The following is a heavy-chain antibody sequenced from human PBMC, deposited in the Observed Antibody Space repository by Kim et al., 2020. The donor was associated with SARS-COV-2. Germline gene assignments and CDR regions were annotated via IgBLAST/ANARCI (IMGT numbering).Heavy chain of an antibody. CDR1: GFTFSSYA. V-gene: IGHV3-64*01. Sequence: GGSLRLSCAASGFTFSSYAMHWVRQAPGKGLEYVSAISSNGGSTYYANSVKGRFTISRDNSKNTLYLQMGSLRAEDMAVYYCARVGSSGYYHADAFDIWGQGTMVTVSS. D-gene: IGHD3-22*01. CDR2: ISSNGGST. J-gene: IGHJ3*02. CDR3: ARVGSSGYYHADAFDI.